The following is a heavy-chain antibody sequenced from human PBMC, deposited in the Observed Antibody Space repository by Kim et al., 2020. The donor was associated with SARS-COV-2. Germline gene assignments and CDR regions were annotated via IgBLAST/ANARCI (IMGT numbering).Heavy chain of an antibody. Sequence: GGSLRLSCAASGFTFSSYSMNWVRQAPGKGLEWVSSISSSSSYIYYADSVKGRFTISRDNAKNSLYLQMNSLRAEDTAVYYCARKRSTSSSWQCFDPWGQGTLVTVSS. D-gene: IGHD6-13*01. CDR3: ARKRSTSSSWQCFDP. J-gene: IGHJ5*02. CDR2: ISSSSSYI. V-gene: IGHV3-21*01. CDR1: GFTFSSYS.